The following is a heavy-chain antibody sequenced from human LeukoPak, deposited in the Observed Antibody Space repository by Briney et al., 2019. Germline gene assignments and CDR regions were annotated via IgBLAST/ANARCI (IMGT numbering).Heavy chain of an antibody. CDR3: ARSPITGTTLNWFDP. V-gene: IGHV4-59*01. Sequence: PSETLSLTCTVSGGSISSYYWSWIRQPPGKGLEWIGYIYYSGSTNYNPSLKSRVTISVDTSKNQFSLKLSSVTAADTAVYYCARSPITGTTLNWFDPWGQGTLVTVSS. CDR1: GGSISSYY. J-gene: IGHJ5*02. D-gene: IGHD1-7*01. CDR2: IYYSGST.